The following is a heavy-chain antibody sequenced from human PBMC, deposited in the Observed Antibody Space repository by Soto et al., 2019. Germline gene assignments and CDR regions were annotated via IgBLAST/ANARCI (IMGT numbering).Heavy chain of an antibody. CDR3: AVFGDGNSCFEY. Sequence: ASVKVSCKTSDYTCTKYGINWVRQAPGQGREWMGWISGDNGKTKNAQRLQGRLTITTDTSKSTAYMDLRSLRSEDTAVYYCAVFGDGNSCFEYWRQVLLVTFSS. CDR1: DYTCTKYG. J-gene: IGHJ4*02. V-gene: IGHV1-18*01. CDR2: ISGDNGKT. D-gene: IGHD2-15*01.